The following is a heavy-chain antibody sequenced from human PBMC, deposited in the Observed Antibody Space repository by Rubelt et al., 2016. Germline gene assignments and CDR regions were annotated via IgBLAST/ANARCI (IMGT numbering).Heavy chain of an antibody. CDR3: LDV. J-gene: IGHJ6*02. V-gene: IGHV6-1*01. CDR2: TYYRSTWYY. Sequence: QVQLQQSGPGLVKPSQTLSLTCAISGDSVSSNSVAWNWIRQSPSRGLEWLGRTYYRSTWYYDSAVFVKSRITIDPDTSKNQFSLHLTSVTPDDTAVYQGLDVWGQGTTVSVSS. CDR1: GDSVSSNSVA.